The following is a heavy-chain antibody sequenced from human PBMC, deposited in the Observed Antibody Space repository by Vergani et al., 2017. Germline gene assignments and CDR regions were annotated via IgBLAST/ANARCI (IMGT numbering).Heavy chain of an antibody. Sequence: QVQLVQSGAEVKKPGSSVKVSCKASGGTFSSYAISWVRQAPGQGLEWMGWIIPIFGTANYAQKFQGRVTITADKSTSTAYMELSSLRSEDTAVYYWARDPGGYAEDAFDIWGQGTMVTVSS. CDR2: IIPIFGTA. CDR3: ARDPGGYAEDAFDI. V-gene: IGHV1-69*06. D-gene: IGHD5-12*01. CDR1: GGTFSSYA. J-gene: IGHJ3*02.